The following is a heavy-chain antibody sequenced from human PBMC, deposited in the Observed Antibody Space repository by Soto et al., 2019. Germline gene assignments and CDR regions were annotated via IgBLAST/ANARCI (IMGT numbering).Heavy chain of an antibody. Sequence: SETLSLTCTVSGGSISSGEYKWSWIRQSPGKGLEWIGYIYYTGSTYYNPSLKSRVSISIDTSKNQFSLELISVTAADTAVYYCARVGTSYARRGLDVWGQGTTVTVSS. CDR3: ARVGTSYARRGLDV. J-gene: IGHJ6*02. V-gene: IGHV4-30-4*01. CDR2: IYYTGST. D-gene: IGHD7-27*01. CDR1: GGSISSGEYK.